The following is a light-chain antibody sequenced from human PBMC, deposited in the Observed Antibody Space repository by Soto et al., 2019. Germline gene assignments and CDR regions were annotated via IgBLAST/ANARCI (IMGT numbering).Light chain of an antibody. CDR3: QQYTGPPTT. Sequence: EICLTQSPGTLSLSPMERATLSFRASQTVSSNYLAWCQQRPGQAPRLLIYGASTRAAGIPDRFSGSGSGTDFTLTITRLEPEDSAVYFCQQYTGPPTTFGQGTKVDIK. V-gene: IGKV3-20*01. CDR2: GAS. J-gene: IGKJ1*01. CDR1: QTVSSNY.